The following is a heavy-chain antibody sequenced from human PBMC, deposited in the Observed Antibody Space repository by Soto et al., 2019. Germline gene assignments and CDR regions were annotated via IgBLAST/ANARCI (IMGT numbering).Heavy chain of an antibody. V-gene: IGHV3-23*01. CDR1: GFTFNTYA. CDR2: ISGGGGST. D-gene: IGHD2-15*01. Sequence: EVQLLESGGDLVQPGGSLRLSCTASGFTFNTYAMSWVRQAPGKGLEWISAISGGGGSTYYADSVKGRFSISRDNSKNTLXLXXXTLXXXXXXXXXXXXXXXXAWVASRIDYWGQGTLVTVSS. CDR3: XXXXXXAWVASRIDY. J-gene: IGHJ4*02.